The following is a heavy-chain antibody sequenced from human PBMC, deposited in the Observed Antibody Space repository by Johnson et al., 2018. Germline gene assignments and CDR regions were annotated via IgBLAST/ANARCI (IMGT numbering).Heavy chain of an antibody. D-gene: IGHD3-10*01. CDR1: GFTFSSYA. J-gene: IGHJ1*01. Sequence: QLVQSGGGVVQPGRSLRLSCAASGFTFSSYAMHWVRQAPGKGLEWVAVISYDGSNKYYADSVKGRFTISRDNSKNTLYLQMNSRRAEDTAVYYCARDYRRITMVRGAEYFQHWGQGTLVTVSS. CDR3: ARDYRRITMVRGAEYFQH. V-gene: IGHV3-30-3*01. CDR2: ISYDGSNK.